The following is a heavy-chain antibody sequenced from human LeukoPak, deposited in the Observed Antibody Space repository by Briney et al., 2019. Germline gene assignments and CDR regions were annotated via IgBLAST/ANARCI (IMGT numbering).Heavy chain of an antibody. D-gene: IGHD3-9*01. V-gene: IGHV3-48*03. J-gene: IGHJ4*02. CDR1: GFTFSSYE. CDR2: ISSSGTI. CDR3: AKGSIDWYYFDY. Sequence: GGSLRLSCAATGFTFSSYEMNWVRQAPGKGLEWLSYISSSGTIYYAGSVKGRFTISRDNSKNTVYLQMNSLRAEDTAVYYCAKGSIDWYYFDYWGQGTLVTVSS.